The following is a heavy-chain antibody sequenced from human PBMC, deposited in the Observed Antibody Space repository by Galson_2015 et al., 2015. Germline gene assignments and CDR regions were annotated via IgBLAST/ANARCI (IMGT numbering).Heavy chain of an antibody. Sequence: SLRLSCAASGFTFSSSAMNWVRQAPGKGLEWVSALNHTGSSIYYADSVKGRFTISRDNSKNTLYLHLNSLRADDTAVYYCAKDRRAVVMSAIDYWGQGTQVTVSS. D-gene: IGHD2-21*02. V-gene: IGHV3-23*01. CDR3: AKDRRAVVMSAIDY. CDR2: LNHTGSSI. J-gene: IGHJ4*02. CDR1: GFTFSSSA.